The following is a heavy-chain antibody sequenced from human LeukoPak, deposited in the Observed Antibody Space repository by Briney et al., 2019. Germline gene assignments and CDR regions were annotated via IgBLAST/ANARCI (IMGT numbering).Heavy chain of an antibody. J-gene: IGHJ4*02. Sequence: PQASVKVSCKASEYTFTSYDINWVRQATGQGLEWMGWMNPNSGNTGYAQKFQGRVTMTRDTSKSTAYMELSSLRSEDTAVYYCARRADYYDSSCYQHWGQGTLVTVSS. V-gene: IGHV1-8*01. D-gene: IGHD3-22*01. CDR1: EYTFTSYD. CDR2: MNPNSGNT. CDR3: ARRADYYDSSCYQH.